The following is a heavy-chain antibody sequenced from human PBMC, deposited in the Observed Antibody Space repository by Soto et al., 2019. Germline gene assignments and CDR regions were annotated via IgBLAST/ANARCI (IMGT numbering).Heavy chain of an antibody. J-gene: IGHJ4*02. V-gene: IGHV4-31*03. CDR1: GGSISSGGYY. CDR3: ARGYYDILTGPIDY. Sequence: QVQLQESGPGLVKPSQTLSLTCTVSGGSISSGGYYWSWIRQHPGKGLEWIGYIYYSGSTYYNPSLKSRGTXXVXSXKNQFSLKLSSVPAADTAVYYCARGYYDILTGPIDYWGQGTLVTVSS. CDR2: IYYSGST. D-gene: IGHD3-9*01.